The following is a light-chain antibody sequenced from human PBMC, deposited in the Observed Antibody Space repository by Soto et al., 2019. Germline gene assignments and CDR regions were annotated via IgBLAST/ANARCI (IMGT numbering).Light chain of an antibody. J-gene: IGKJ1*01. CDR1: RTIYNF. Sequence: DIQMTQSPSSLSASVGDRVTITCRASRTIYNFLNWYQQKGGKAPKLLIYAASNLETGVPSRSSGSGSGTAFTLTISSLQPEDFATYYCQQSDSIPRTFGQGTKVDIK. CDR2: AAS. V-gene: IGKV1-39*01. CDR3: QQSDSIPRT.